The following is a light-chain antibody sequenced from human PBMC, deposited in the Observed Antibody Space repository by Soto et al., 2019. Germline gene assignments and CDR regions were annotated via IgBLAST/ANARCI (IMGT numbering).Light chain of an antibody. J-gene: IGLJ1*01. CDR3: SSYTSSSTYV. V-gene: IGLV2-14*01. CDR2: DVS. CDR1: SSDVGGYNY. Sequence: QSVLNQPASVSGSPGQSITISCTGTSSDVGGYNYVSWYQQHPGKAPKLMIYDVSNRPSGVSNRFSGSKSGNTASLTISGLQAEDEADYYSSSYTSSSTYVFGTGTKVTVL.